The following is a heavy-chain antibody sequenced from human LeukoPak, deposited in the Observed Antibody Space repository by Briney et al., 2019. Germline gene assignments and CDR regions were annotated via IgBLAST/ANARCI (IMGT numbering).Heavy chain of an antibody. J-gene: IGHJ4*02. CDR1: GFTFSNYA. CDR2: ISGSGT. Sequence: GGSLRLSCAASGFTFSNYAMTWVRQAPGKGLEWVSSISGSGTYYADSVKGRFTISRDNSKNTLYLQMNSLRAEDTALYYCAKHAGDYYFDYWGQGTLVTVSS. V-gene: IGHV3-23*01. CDR3: AKHAGDYYFDY. D-gene: IGHD2-21*02.